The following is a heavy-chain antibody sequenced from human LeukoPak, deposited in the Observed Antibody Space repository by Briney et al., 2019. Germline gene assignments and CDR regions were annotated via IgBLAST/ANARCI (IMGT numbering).Heavy chain of an antibody. CDR1: GYLFTSYW. CDR3: ARHPRGTYTFDY. D-gene: IGHD1-26*01. Sequence: GESLKISWQGPGYLFTSYWITWVRQMPGKGLEWMRRIDPSDSYTSSSPSFQGHITSSPDQSISTAYLQWSSLKASDTAICYCARHPRGTYTFDYWGQGTLVTVSS. V-gene: IGHV5-10-1*01. J-gene: IGHJ4*02. CDR2: IDPSDSYT.